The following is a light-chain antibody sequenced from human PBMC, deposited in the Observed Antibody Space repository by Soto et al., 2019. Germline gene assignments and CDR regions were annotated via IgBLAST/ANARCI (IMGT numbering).Light chain of an antibody. CDR1: SSDIGGYNY. V-gene: IGLV2-8*01. Sequence: QSALTQPPSASGSPGQSVTISCTGTSSDIGGYNYVSWYQQHPGKAPKLMIYEVNRRPSGVPDRFSGSTSGNTASLTVSGLQAEDEGDYYCSSYAGSNTYLVFGGGTKLTVL. CDR2: EVN. CDR3: SSYAGSNTYLV. J-gene: IGLJ2*01.